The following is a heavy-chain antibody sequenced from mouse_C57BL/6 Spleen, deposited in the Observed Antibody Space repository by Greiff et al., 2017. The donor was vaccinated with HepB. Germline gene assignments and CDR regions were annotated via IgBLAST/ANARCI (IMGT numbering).Heavy chain of an antibody. Sequence: VQLQQSGPELVKPGASVKISCKASGYAFSSSWMNWVKQRPGKGLEWIGRIYPGDGDTNYNGKFKSKATLTADKSSSTAYMQLSSLTSEDSAVYFCARSSIPLAMDYWGQGTSVTVSS. CDR1: GYAFSSSW. CDR2: IYPGDGDT. J-gene: IGHJ4*01. CDR3: ARSSIPLAMDY. V-gene: IGHV1-82*01.